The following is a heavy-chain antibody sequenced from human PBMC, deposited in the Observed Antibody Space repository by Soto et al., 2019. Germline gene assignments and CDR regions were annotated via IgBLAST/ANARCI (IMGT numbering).Heavy chain of an antibody. V-gene: IGHV3-74*01. CDR1: GFTFSNSW. D-gene: IGHD1-26*01. J-gene: IGHJ4*02. CDR2: INSDGSTT. CDR3: ARDRSYTTDY. Sequence: GSLRLSCAASGFTFSNSWMHWVRQAPGKGLVWVSYINSDGSTTTYADSVKGRFTISRDNAKNTVYLQINSLRAEDTAVYYCARDRSYTTDYWGQGTLVTVSS.